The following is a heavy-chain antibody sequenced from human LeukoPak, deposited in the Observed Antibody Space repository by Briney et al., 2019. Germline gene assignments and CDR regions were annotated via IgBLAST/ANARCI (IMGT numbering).Heavy chain of an antibody. CDR3: ARTNGGSGYDFSFDY. CDR2: TSSSSYI. CDR1: GFTFSSYS. Sequence: GGSLRLSCAASGFTFSSYSMNWVRQAPGKGLEWVSSTSSSSYIYYADSVKGRFTISRDNAKNSLYLQMNSLRAEDTAVYYCARTNGGSGYDFSFDYWGQGTLVTVSS. D-gene: IGHD5-12*01. V-gene: IGHV3-21*01. J-gene: IGHJ4*02.